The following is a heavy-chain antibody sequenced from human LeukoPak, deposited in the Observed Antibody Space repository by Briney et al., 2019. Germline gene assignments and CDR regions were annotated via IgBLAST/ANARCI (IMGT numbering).Heavy chain of an antibody. CDR1: GFTFSTYA. V-gene: IGHV3-23*01. J-gene: IGHJ4*02. CDR3: ARGRFPVDY. CDR2: ISGSGGST. D-gene: IGHD3-10*01. Sequence: PGGSLRLSCATSGFTFSTYAMSWVRQAPGKGLEWVSAISGSGGSTYYADSVQGRFTTSRDNSKNTLYLQMNSLRAEDTAVYYCARGRFPVDYWGQGTLVTVSS.